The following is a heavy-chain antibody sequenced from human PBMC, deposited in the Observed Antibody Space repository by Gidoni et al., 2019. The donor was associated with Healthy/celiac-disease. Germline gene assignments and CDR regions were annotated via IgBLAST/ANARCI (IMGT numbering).Heavy chain of an antibody. J-gene: IGHJ5*02. V-gene: IGHV1-69*01. CDR2: IIPIFGTA. CDR1: GGTFSSDA. CDR3: ARDFGDDYGDLNWFDP. Sequence: QVQLVQSGAEVKKPGSPVKVSCKASGGTFSSDAISWVRQAPGQGLEWMGGIIPIFGTANYAQKFQGRVTITADESTSTAYMELSSLRSEDTAVYYCARDFGDDYGDLNWFDPWGQGTLVTVSS. D-gene: IGHD4-17*01.